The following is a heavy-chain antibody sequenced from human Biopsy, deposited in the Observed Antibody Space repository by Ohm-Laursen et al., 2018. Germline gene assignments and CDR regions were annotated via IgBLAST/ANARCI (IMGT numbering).Heavy chain of an antibody. Sequence: TLSLTCTVSGCSITISSYYWGWIRQPPGKGLEWIANIYYSGSTFYNPCLKSRVTISVDTSKKQFPLNLSSVTAADTAVYYCARLDYSNYGFDYWGQGTLVTVSS. CDR1: GCSITISSYY. D-gene: IGHD4-11*01. CDR2: IYYSGST. J-gene: IGHJ4*02. V-gene: IGHV4-39*01. CDR3: ARLDYSNYGFDY.